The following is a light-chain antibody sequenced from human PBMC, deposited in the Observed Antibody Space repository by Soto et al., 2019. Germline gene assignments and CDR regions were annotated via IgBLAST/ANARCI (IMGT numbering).Light chain of an antibody. Sequence: ITLTQTPYALYVSPGQPASISCRSSQSLVHSDGKSHLYWYLQKPGQPPQLLIYEASNRFSGVPDRFSGSGSGTDFTLKISRVEAEDVGVYYCMQIIKLPDTFGQGTKLEIK. CDR1: QSLVHSDGKSH. V-gene: IGKV2D-29*01. CDR2: EAS. J-gene: IGKJ2*01. CDR3: MQIIKLPDT.